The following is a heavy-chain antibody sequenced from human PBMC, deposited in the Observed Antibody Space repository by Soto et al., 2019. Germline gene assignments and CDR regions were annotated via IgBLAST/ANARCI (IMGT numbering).Heavy chain of an antibody. D-gene: IGHD5-18*01. J-gene: IGHJ4*02. CDR1: GFTFSTFA. V-gene: IGHV3-21*02. CDR3: ARDPLSVETVMVVDLDY. Sequence: EVQLVESGGGLVKPGGSLRLSCAASGFTFSTFAMNWVRQAPGKGLEWVSAITRSSNYIYYADSVKGRFTISRDNAKNSLYLQMNSLRAEDTAVYYCARDPLSVETVMVVDLDYWGRGTLVTVSS. CDR2: ITRSSNYI.